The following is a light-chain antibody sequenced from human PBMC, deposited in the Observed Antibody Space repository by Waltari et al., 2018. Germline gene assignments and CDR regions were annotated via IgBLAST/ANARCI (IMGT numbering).Light chain of an antibody. CDR2: GAS. V-gene: IGKV1-5*01. Sequence: DIQMTQSPSTLSASIGDRVTITCRASQSLSNWLAWYQQKPGKAPKLLIYGASSLESGVPSRFSGSGSGTEFTLTISSLQPDDFATYYCQHYDGSPYTFGPGTKLEIK. CDR3: QHYDGSPYT. J-gene: IGKJ3*01. CDR1: QSLSNW.